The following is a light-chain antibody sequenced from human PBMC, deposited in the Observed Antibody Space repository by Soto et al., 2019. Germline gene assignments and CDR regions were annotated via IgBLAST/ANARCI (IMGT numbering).Light chain of an antibody. CDR2: GAS. CDR1: RSISSSY. Sequence: EVVLTQSPGTLSLSPGERATLSCRTSRSISSSYLAWYQQKPGQAPRLLIYGASSRANGIPDRFTGSGSGTAFTLTISRLEPEDFAVYYCQHYATSPRTFGQGTKVEVK. V-gene: IGKV3-20*01. J-gene: IGKJ1*01. CDR3: QHYATSPRT.